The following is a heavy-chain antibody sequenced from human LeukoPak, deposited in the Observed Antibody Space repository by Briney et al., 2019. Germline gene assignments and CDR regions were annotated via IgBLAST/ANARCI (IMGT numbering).Heavy chain of an antibody. Sequence: GGPLRLSCAASGFTVSSNYMSWVRQAPGKGLEWVSVIYSGGSTYYADSVKGRFTISRDNSKNTLYLQMNSLRAEDTAVYYCARGGGQLLSAYFDYWGQGTLVTVSS. CDR3: ARGGGQLLSAYFDY. J-gene: IGHJ4*02. D-gene: IGHD2-2*01. CDR2: IYSGGST. CDR1: GFTVSSNY. V-gene: IGHV3-66*02.